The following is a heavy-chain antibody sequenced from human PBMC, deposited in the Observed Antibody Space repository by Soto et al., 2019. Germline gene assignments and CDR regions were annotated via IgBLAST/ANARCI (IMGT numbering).Heavy chain of an antibody. J-gene: IGHJ4*02. D-gene: IGHD6-19*01. CDR1: GCTFSDYA. CDR2: VSHDGRNT. CDR3: AKGGRQWLVTSDFNY. V-gene: IGHV3-30*18. Sequence: GGSLRLSWAASGCTFSDYAMRWIRQAPGKGLEWVAVVSHDGRNTHYADSVKGRFTISRDSSKNTVSLEMTSLRAEDTAVYYCAKGGRQWLVTSDFNYWGQGALVTVSS.